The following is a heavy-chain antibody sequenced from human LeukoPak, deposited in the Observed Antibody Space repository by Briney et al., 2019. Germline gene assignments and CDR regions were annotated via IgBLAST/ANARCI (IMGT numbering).Heavy chain of an antibody. CDR1: GGSISSYY. Sequence: SETLSLTCTVSGGSISSYYWSWIRQPPGKGLEWIGYIYYSGSTNYNPSLKSRVTISVDTSKNQSSLKLSSVTAADTAVYYCARVGADWFDPWGQGTLVTVSS. V-gene: IGHV4-59*01. CDR3: ARVGADWFDP. J-gene: IGHJ5*02. D-gene: IGHD1-26*01. CDR2: IYYSGST.